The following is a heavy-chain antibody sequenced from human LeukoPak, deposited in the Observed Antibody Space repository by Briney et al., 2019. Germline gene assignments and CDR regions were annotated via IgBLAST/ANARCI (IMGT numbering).Heavy chain of an antibody. V-gene: IGHV3-23*01. CDR3: AKGDTTWELPHDY. CDR1: RFTFNSFA. D-gene: IGHD1-26*01. CDR2: ISGSGGST. J-gene: IGHJ4*02. Sequence: GGSLRLSCAASRFTFNSFAMDWVRQAPGKGLGWVSSISGSGGSTSYADSVKGRFTISRDNSKNTLYLQMNSLRVEDTAVYYCAKGDTTWELPHDYWGQGTLVTVSS.